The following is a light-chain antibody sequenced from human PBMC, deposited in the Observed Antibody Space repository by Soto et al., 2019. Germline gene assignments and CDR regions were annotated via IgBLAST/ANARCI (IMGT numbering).Light chain of an antibody. Sequence: DIVMTQSPLSLTVTPGEPASISCRSSRILLKANGYTYFHWFLQKPGQSPQLLIYFGYNRAPGVPDRFSGTGSGTDFTLKISRVEAEDVGVYYCMQTLESRTFGQGTKVDIK. CDR1: RILLKANGYTY. CDR3: MQTLESRT. J-gene: IGKJ1*01. V-gene: IGKV2-28*01. CDR2: FGY.